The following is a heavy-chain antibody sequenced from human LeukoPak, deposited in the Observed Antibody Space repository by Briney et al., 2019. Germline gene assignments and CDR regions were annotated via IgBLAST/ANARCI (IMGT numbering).Heavy chain of an antibody. J-gene: IGHJ3*02. Sequence: GGSLRLSCAASGFTFSSYWMSWVRQAPGKGLEWVANIKQGGSEKYYVDSVKGRFTISRDNAKNSLYLQMDSLRAEDTAVYYCARGGWWSSDAFDIWGQGTMVTVSS. CDR2: IKQGGSEK. V-gene: IGHV3-7*01. CDR3: ARGGWWSSDAFDI. D-gene: IGHD2-15*01. CDR1: GFTFSSYW.